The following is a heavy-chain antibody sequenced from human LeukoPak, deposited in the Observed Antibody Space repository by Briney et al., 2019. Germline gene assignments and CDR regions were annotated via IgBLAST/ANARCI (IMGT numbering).Heavy chain of an antibody. Sequence: SQTLSLTCAVSGGSISSGGYSWSWIRQPPGKGLEWIGYIYHSGSTYYNPSLKSRVTISVDRSKNQFSLKLSSVTAADTAVYYCARYYGGNSNFDYWGQGTLVTVSS. CDR2: IYHSGST. CDR1: GGSISSGGYS. V-gene: IGHV4-30-2*01. D-gene: IGHD4-23*01. J-gene: IGHJ4*02. CDR3: ARYYGGNSNFDY.